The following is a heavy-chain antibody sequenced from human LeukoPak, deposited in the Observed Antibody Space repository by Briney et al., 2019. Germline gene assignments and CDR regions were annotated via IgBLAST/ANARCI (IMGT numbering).Heavy chain of an antibody. D-gene: IGHD3-22*01. Sequence: GGSLRLSCAASGFTFSSYGMHWVRQAPGKGLEWVSVLYSGGISYYADSVKGRFTITRDNSKNTLYLQMNSLRAEDTAVYYCARHYYDSSGYYYAYLQHWGQGTLVTVSS. J-gene: IGHJ1*01. V-gene: IGHV3-66*04. CDR2: LYSGGIS. CDR1: GFTFSSYG. CDR3: ARHYYDSSGYYYAYLQH.